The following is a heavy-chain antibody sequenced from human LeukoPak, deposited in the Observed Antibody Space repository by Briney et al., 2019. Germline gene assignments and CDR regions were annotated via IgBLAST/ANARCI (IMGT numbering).Heavy chain of an antibody. D-gene: IGHD6-13*01. CDR3: ARERGGPAAELDY. J-gene: IGHJ4*02. CDR1: GGSISSSSYY. V-gene: IGHV4-39*07. CDR2: IYYSGST. Sequence: SETLSLTCTVSGGSISSSSYYWGWIRQPPGTGLEWIGSIYYSGSTYYNPSLKSRVTMSVDTSKNQFSLKLSSVTAADTAVYYCARERGGPAAELDYWGQGTLVTVSS.